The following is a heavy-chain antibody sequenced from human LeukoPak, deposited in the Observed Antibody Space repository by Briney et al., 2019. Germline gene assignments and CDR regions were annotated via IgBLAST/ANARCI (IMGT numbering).Heavy chain of an antibody. D-gene: IGHD2-2*01. CDR3: ARGGYCSSTSCPDY. CDR1: GGSFSGYY. CDR2: INHSGST. J-gene: IGHJ4*02. V-gene: IGHV4-34*01. Sequence: SETLSLTCAVYGGSFSGYYWSWIRQPPGKGLEWIGEINHSGSTNYNPSLKSRVTISVDTSKNQFSLKLSSVTAADTAVHYCARGGYCSSTSCPDYWGQGTLVTVSS.